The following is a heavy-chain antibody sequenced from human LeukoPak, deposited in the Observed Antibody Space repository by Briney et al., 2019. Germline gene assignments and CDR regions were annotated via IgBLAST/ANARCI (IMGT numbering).Heavy chain of an antibody. Sequence: ASVKVSCKASGGTFSSYAISWVRQAPGQGLEWMGWISPNTGDTNYAQKFQGRVTMTRDTSITTAYVELSRLTSDDTAVYYCAMPGIAGSSSFGYWGQGTLVTVSS. D-gene: IGHD6-6*01. CDR2: ISPNTGDT. CDR3: AMPGIAGSSSFGY. CDR1: GGTFSSYA. J-gene: IGHJ4*02. V-gene: IGHV1-2*02.